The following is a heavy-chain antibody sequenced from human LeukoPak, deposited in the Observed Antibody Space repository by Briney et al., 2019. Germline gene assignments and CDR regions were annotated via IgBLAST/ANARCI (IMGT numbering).Heavy chain of an antibody. Sequence: GGSLRLSCAASGFTFSSDAMNWVRQRPGKGLEWVSVISGSGDKTYYADSVKGRFTISRDNSKNTLYLQMNSLRAEDTAVYYCAKDREYSSGWYGGRGDRFDYWGQGTLVTVSS. CDR2: ISGSGDKT. CDR1: GFTFSSDA. D-gene: IGHD6-19*01. CDR3: AKDREYSSGWYGGRGDRFDY. J-gene: IGHJ4*02. V-gene: IGHV3-23*01.